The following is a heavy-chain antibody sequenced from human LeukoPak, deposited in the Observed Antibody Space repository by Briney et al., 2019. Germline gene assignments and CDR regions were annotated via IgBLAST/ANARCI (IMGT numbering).Heavy chain of an antibody. CDR2: ISNDGINE. CDR1: GXTFSDYD. D-gene: IGHD5-12*01. V-gene: IGHV3-30*04. CDR3: AREDSGYDRGDYFYYAMDV. J-gene: IGHJ6*02. Sequence: SGGSLRLSCAASGXTFSDYDMNWVRQAPGKGLEWVALISNDGINEYYEDSVKGRFSISRDNSKNTLYLQMNSLRAEDTAVYYCAREDSGYDRGDYFYYAMDVWGQGTTVTVSS.